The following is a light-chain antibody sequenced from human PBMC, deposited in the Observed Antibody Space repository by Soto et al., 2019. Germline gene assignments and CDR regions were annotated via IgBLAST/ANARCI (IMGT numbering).Light chain of an antibody. CDR3: HQLNNYPLT. J-gene: IGKJ4*01. CDR1: QGMSSY. CDR2: DAS. V-gene: IGKV1D-13*01. Sequence: AIQLTQSPSSLSASVVERVTLTCRASQGMSSYLAWYQQKPGKALKLLISDASSLESGVPSRFSGSGSGTDFTLTISSLQPEDFATYYCHQLNNYPLTFGGGTKVDIK.